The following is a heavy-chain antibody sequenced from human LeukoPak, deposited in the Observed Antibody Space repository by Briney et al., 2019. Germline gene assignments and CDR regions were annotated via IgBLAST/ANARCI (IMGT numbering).Heavy chain of an antibody. CDR3: ARSSPAQGEYYYYYYMDV. CDR1: GFTFSSYS. CDR2: ISSSSSYI. V-gene: IGHV3-21*01. D-gene: IGHD2-15*01. Sequence: GGSLRLSCAASGFTFSSYSMNWVRQAPGKGLEWVSSISSSSSYIYYAGSVKGRFTISRDNAKNSLYLQMNSLRAEDTAVYYCARSSPAQGEYYYYYYMDVWGKGTTVTVSS. J-gene: IGHJ6*03.